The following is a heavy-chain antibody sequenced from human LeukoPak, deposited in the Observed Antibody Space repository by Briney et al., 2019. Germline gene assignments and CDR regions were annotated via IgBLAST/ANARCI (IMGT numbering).Heavy chain of an antibody. Sequence: GGSLRLSCAASGFTFSSYAMSWVRQAPGKGLEWVSAISGSGGSTYYADSVKGRLTISRDNSKNTLYLQMNSLTAEDTAVYYCAKVQYSSGWYGPFDYWGQGTLVTVSS. CDR1: GFTFSSYA. D-gene: IGHD6-19*01. J-gene: IGHJ4*02. CDR2: ISGSGGST. CDR3: AKVQYSSGWYGPFDY. V-gene: IGHV3-23*01.